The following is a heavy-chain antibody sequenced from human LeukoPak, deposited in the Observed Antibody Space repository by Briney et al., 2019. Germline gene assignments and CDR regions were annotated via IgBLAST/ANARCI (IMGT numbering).Heavy chain of an antibody. CDR1: RFSFSTYP. D-gene: IGHD1-26*01. Sequence: GGSLRLSCEASRFSFSTYPMGWVRRAPGKGLEWVSGISASGDVTFHADPLRGRFTISRDNSKNTLYLQMDSLRAEDTAKYYCAKSLLTTASGTGRAFDIWAKGQWSPSLQ. J-gene: IGHJ3*02. CDR2: ISASGDVT. CDR3: AKSLLTTASGTGRAFDI. V-gene: IGHV3-23*01.